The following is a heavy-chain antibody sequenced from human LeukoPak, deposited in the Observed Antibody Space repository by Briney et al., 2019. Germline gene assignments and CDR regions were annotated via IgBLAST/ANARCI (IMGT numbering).Heavy chain of an antibody. CDR1: GFTFSSYT. D-gene: IGHD6-13*01. V-gene: IGHV3-48*01. CDR2: ISSSGSII. CDR3: AKWNRQPLVKGWFHP. J-gene: IGHJ5*02. Sequence: GGSLRLSCAASGFTFSSYTMNWLRQTPGKGLEWISYISSSGSIIYNADSVKGRFTISRDNAKNSLYLQMNSLRVEDTALYFCAKWNRQPLVKGWFHPWGQGPLVPVS.